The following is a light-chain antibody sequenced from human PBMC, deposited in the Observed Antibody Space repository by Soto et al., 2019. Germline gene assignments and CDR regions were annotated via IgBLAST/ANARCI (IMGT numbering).Light chain of an antibody. J-gene: IGKJ1*01. Sequence: EIVMTQSPATLSVSPGERATLSCRATQSVSSNLAWYQQKPGQAPRLLIYDASTRATGIPARFSGSGSGTEFTLTISSLQSEDFAVYYCHHYETFGQGTKVDIK. CDR1: QSVSSN. V-gene: IGKV3-15*01. CDR3: HHYET. CDR2: DAS.